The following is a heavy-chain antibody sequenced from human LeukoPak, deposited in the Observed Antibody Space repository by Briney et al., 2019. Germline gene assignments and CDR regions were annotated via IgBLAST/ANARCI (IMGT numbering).Heavy chain of an antibody. CDR1: GYTFTGYY. CDR2: INPNSGGT. V-gene: IGHV1-2*06. CDR3: ATARSGSSRVEYYFEY. D-gene: IGHD6-13*01. Sequence: GASVKVSCKASGYTFTGYYMHWVRQAPGQGLEWMGRINPNSGGTNYAQKFQGRVTMTRDTSISTAYMELSRLRSDDTAVYYCATARSGSSRVEYYFEYWGQGTLVTVSS. J-gene: IGHJ4*02.